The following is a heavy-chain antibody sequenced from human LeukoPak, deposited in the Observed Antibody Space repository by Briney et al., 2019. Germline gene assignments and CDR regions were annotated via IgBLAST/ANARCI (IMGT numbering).Heavy chain of an antibody. CDR2: ITGTGRST. Sequence: GGSLRLSCAASGFTFGSYSMSWVRQAPGKGLEWVSAITGTGRSTYYADSVKGRFTISRDNSNNTLYLQMNSLRAEDTAVYYCAKGRFWAVAGTGIAYLGQGTLVTVSS. CDR3: AKGRFWAVAGTGIAY. V-gene: IGHV3-23*01. J-gene: IGHJ4*02. CDR1: GFTFGSYS. D-gene: IGHD6-19*01.